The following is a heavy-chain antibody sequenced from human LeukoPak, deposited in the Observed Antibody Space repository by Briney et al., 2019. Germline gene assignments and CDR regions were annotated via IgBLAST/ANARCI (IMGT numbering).Heavy chain of an antibody. CDR3: AKAGGSYCGY. CDR2: INSDGINT. D-gene: IGHD1-26*01. J-gene: IGHJ4*02. Sequence: GGSLRLSCAASGFTFSNYWMHWVRQAPGKGLVWVSRINSDGINTSYADSVKGRFTISRDNSKNSLYLQMNSLRAEDTALYYCAKAGGSYCGYWGRGTLVTVSS. V-gene: IGHV3-74*01. CDR1: GFTFSNYW.